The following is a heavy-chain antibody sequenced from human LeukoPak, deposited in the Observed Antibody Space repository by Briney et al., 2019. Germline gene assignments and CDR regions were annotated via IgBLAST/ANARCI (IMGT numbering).Heavy chain of an antibody. V-gene: IGHV4-59*11. J-gene: IGHJ5*02. D-gene: IGHD3-22*01. CDR3: ARSPASYYYDSSGYRFDP. CDR2: IYYSGST. CDR1: GGSISSHY. Sequence: SETLSLTRTVSGGSISSHYWSWIRQPPGKGLEWIGYIYYSGSTNYNPSLKSRVTISVDTSKNQFSLKLSSVTAADTAVYYCARSPASYYYDSSGYRFDPWGQGTLVTVSS.